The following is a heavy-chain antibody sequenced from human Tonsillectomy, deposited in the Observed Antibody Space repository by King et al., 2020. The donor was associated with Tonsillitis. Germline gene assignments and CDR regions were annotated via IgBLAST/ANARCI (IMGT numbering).Heavy chain of an antibody. V-gene: IGHV4-59*08. CDR3: ARRMEYYYYYMDV. D-gene: IGHD3-3*01. CDR2: IYYSGST. CDR1: GGSISSYY. Sequence: HVQLQESGPGLVKPSETLSLTCTVSGGSISSYYWSWIRQPPGKGLEWIGYIYYSGSTNYHPSLKSRVTISVDTSKNQFSLKLSSVTAADTAVYYCARRMEYYYYYMDVWGKGTTVTVSS. J-gene: IGHJ6*03.